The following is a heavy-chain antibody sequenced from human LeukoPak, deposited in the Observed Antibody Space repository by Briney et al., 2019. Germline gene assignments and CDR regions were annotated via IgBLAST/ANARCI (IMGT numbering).Heavy chain of an antibody. CDR2: IYTSGST. Sequence: SETLSLTCTVSDGSISGYYWSWIRQPAGKGLEWIGRIYTSGSTNYNPSLKSRVTMSVDTSKNHFSLKLSSVTAADTAVYYCARAIFGVVTHDYWGQGTLVTVSS. CDR3: ARAIFGVVTHDY. J-gene: IGHJ4*02. V-gene: IGHV4-4*07. CDR1: DGSISGYY. D-gene: IGHD3-3*01.